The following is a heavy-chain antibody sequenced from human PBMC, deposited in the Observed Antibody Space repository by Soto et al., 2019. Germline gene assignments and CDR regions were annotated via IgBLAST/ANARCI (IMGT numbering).Heavy chain of an antibody. CDR2: IDPSDSQT. J-gene: IGHJ4*02. Sequence: GESLKISFKGSGYSFAGYWITWVRQKPGKGLEWMGRIDPSDSQTYYSPSFRGHVTISVTKSITTVFLQWSSLRASDIAMYYCARQIYDSDTGPNFQYYFDSWGQGTPVTVSS. V-gene: IGHV5-10-1*01. D-gene: IGHD3-22*01. CDR1: GYSFAGYW. CDR3: ARQIYDSDTGPNFQYYFDS.